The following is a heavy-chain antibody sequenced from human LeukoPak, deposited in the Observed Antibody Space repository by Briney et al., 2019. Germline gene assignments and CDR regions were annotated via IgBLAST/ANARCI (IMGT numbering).Heavy chain of an antibody. J-gene: IGHJ4*02. CDR1: GGSISSYY. V-gene: IGHV4-59*01. D-gene: IGHD1-26*01. CDR3: ARAEGATPHFDY. CDR2: IYYSGST. Sequence: SETLSLTCTVSGGSISSYYWSWIRQPPGKGLEWIGYIYYSGSTNYNPSLTSRVTISVDTSKNQFSLKLSSVTAADTAVYYCARAEGATPHFDYWGQGTMVTVSS.